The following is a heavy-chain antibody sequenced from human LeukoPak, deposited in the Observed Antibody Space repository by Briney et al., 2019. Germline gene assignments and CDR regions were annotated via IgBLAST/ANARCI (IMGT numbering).Heavy chain of an antibody. CDR1: GFSFSSYG. CDR3: ARDSSGWSGFDY. Sequence: HPGGSLRLSCAASGFSFSSYGMHWVRQAPGKGLEWVAVIWYDGSNKYYADSVKGRSTISRDNSKNTLYLQMNSLRAEDTAVYYCARDSSGWSGFDYWGQGTLVTVSS. V-gene: IGHV3-33*01. D-gene: IGHD6-19*01. CDR2: IWYDGSNK. J-gene: IGHJ4*02.